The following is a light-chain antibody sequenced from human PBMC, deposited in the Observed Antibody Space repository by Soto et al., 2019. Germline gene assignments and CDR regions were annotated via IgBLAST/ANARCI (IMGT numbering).Light chain of an antibody. CDR2: GNI. V-gene: IGLV1-40*01. J-gene: IGLJ2*01. CDR3: CSYGGSNIFVL. Sequence: QSVLTQPPSVSGAPGQRVTISCTGSSSNIGADYDVHWYHHLPGAAPKLLIYGNINRPSGVPDRFSGSKSGASAPPAITGLLAEDEGDYYCCSYGGSNIFVLFGGGTKVTVL. CDR1: SSNIGADYD.